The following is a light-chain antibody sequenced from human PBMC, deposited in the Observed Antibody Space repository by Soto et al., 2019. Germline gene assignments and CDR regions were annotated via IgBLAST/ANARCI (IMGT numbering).Light chain of an antibody. CDR1: QSIGSY. CDR3: QQRFRNTIT. Sequence: DIQLTQSPSSLPASVGDRVTITCRESQSIGSYLNWYKQKPGKAPKLLIYAASSLQRGVPSRFSGSGSGTDFTLTISSLQPEDFATYYCQQRFRNTITFGQGTRLEIK. J-gene: IGKJ5*01. CDR2: AAS. V-gene: IGKV1-39*01.